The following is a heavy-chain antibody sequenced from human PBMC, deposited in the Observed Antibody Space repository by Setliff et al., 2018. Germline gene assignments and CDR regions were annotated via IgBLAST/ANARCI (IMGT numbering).Heavy chain of an antibody. CDR2: IYPGDSNT. Sequence: PGESLKISCKGSGYSFTNYWIGWVRQMPGKGLEWMGIIYPGDSNTRYSPSFQGQVTISVDKSISTAYLQWSNLRAEDTAVYYCARIWGTYVDTFYGAGGSYRTGAFDYWGQGALVTVSS. CDR3: ARIWGTYVDTFYGAGGSYRTGAFDY. D-gene: IGHD3-10*01. J-gene: IGHJ4*02. CDR1: GYSFTNYW. V-gene: IGHV5-51*01.